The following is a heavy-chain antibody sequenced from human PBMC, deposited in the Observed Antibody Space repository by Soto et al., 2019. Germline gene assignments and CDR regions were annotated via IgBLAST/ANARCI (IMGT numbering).Heavy chain of an antibody. V-gene: IGHV4-34*01. CDR3: ARGFEGYCSGGSCDVDP. D-gene: IGHD2-15*01. J-gene: IGHJ5*02. CDR1: GGSLSGYY. Sequence: PSETLSLTCAVYGGSLSGYYWSWIRQPPGKGLEWIGEINHSGSTNYNPSLKSRVTISVDTSKNQFSLKLSSVTAADTAVYYCARGFEGYCSGGSCDVDPWGQGTLVTVSS. CDR2: INHSGST.